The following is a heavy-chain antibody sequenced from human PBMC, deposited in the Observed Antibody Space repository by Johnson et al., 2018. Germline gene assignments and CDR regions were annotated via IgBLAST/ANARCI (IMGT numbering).Heavy chain of an antibody. D-gene: IGHD3-10*01. CDR2: IHHRGNT. Sequence: QVQLQESGPRLVKPSETLSLSCTVSGDSISPFYWTWIRQSPGKGLEWIGFIHHRGNTTYNPFLKSRITISVDTSKSQFSLTFTSVTAADTAMYSCARSNFYGPASYYNDLPNYYFMDVWGNGTTVTVSS. CDR3: ARSNFYGPASYYNDLPNYYFMDV. V-gene: IGHV4-59*01. J-gene: IGHJ6*03. CDR1: GDSISPFY.